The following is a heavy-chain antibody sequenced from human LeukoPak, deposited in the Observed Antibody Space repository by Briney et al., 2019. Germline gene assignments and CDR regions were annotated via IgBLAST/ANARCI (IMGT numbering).Heavy chain of an antibody. CDR2: IIPIFGTA. J-gene: IGHJ4*02. V-gene: IGHV1-69*13. CDR1: GGTFSSYA. CDR3: ARNLRSSWYVYYFDY. Sequence: SVKVSCKASGGTFSSYAISWVRQAPRQGLEWMGGIIPIFGTANYAQKFQGRVTITADESTSTAYMELSSLRSEDTAVYYCARNLRSSWYVYYFDYWGQGTLVTVSS. D-gene: IGHD6-13*01.